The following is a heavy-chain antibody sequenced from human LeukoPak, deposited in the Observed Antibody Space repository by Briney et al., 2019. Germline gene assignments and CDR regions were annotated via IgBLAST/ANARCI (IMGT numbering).Heavy chain of an antibody. Sequence: QPGRSLRLSCAASGFTFDDYAMHWVRQAPGKGLEWVSGISWNSGSIGYADSVKGRFTISRDNAKNSLYLQMNSLRAEDMALYYCAKGHSYGGNHFDYWGQGTLVTVSS. CDR1: GFTFDDYA. V-gene: IGHV3-9*03. CDR2: ISWNSGSI. CDR3: AKGHSYGGNHFDY. D-gene: IGHD5-18*01. J-gene: IGHJ4*02.